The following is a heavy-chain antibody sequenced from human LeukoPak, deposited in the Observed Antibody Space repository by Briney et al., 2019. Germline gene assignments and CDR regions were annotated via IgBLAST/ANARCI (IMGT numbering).Heavy chain of an antibody. Sequence: SETLSLTCTVSGGSISSYYWSWIRQPAGKGLEWIGRIYTSGSTNYNPSLKSRVTMSVDTSKNQFSLKLSSVTAADTAVYYCARGRVPAARIYYYYYMDVWGKGTTVTVSS. V-gene: IGHV4-4*07. CDR3: ARGRVPAARIYYYYYMDV. CDR1: GGSISSYY. D-gene: IGHD2-2*01. J-gene: IGHJ6*03. CDR2: IYTSGST.